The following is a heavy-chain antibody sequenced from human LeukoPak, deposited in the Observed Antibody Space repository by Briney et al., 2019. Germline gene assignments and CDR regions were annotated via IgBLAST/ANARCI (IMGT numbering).Heavy chain of an antibody. CDR2: ISNSADST. Sequence: GGSLRLSCAASGFIFSNYAMSWVRQTPGKGLEWVSGISNSADSTYYAVSVKGRFTISRDNSKNTLYLQMNSLRAEDTAAYYCAKDRDFWSGYYDFDQWGQGTLVTVSS. D-gene: IGHD3-3*01. J-gene: IGHJ4*02. CDR1: GFIFSNYA. V-gene: IGHV3-23*01. CDR3: AKDRDFWSGYYDFDQ.